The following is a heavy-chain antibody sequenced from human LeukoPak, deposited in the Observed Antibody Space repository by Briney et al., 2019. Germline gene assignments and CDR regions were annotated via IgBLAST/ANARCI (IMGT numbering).Heavy chain of an antibody. CDR2: ISGSGGST. CDR3: AKGRHYGSGSYPDY. J-gene: IGHJ4*02. V-gene: IGHV3-23*01. CDR1: GFTFSSYA. D-gene: IGHD3-10*01. Sequence: GGSLRLSCAASGFTFSSYAMSWVRQAPGKGLEWVSAISGSGGSTYYADSVKGRFTISRDNSKNTLYLQMNSLRAEDTAVYYCAKGRHYGSGSYPDYWGQGTLVTVSS.